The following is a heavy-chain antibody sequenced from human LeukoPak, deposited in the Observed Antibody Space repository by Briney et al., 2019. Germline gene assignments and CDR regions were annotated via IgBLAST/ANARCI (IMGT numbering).Heavy chain of an antibody. J-gene: IGHJ4*02. Sequence: PSETLSLTCAVYGGSISSGGYYWSWIRQHPGKGLEWIGYVYYSGSTYYNPSLKSRVTISVDTSKNQFSLKLSSVTAADTAVYYCARDRRGSFGVGVIDYWGQGTLVTVSS. CDR3: ARDRRGSFGVGVIDY. D-gene: IGHD3-3*01. V-gene: IGHV4-31*11. CDR1: GGSISSGGYY. CDR2: VYYSGST.